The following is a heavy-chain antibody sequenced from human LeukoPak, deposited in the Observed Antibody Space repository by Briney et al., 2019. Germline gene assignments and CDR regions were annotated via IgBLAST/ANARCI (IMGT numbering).Heavy chain of an antibody. V-gene: IGHV3-30*03. CDR2: ILHDGKNK. J-gene: IGHJ4*02. D-gene: IGHD3-10*01. Sequence: GTSLRLSCAASGFTFSSYGMHWVRQAPGKGLEWVAVILHDGKNKYYGDSVKGRLTISRDNSKSTLYLQMNSLRAEDTAMYYCATELIRGVITVDYWGQGTLVTVSS. CDR3: ATELIRGVITVDY. CDR1: GFTFSSYG.